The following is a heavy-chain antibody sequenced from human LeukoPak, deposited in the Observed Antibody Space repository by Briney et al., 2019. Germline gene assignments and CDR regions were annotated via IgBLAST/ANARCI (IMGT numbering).Heavy chain of an antibody. CDR1: GYTFTSYY. CDR2: VNPSGGST. CDR3: ARNYVPGGVTMVRGVIFDIWFDP. J-gene: IGHJ5*02. V-gene: IGHV1-46*01. Sequence: ASVKVSCKASGYTFTSYYMHWVRQSPGQGLEWMGIVNPSGGSTSYAQKFQGRVTMTRDTSTSTVYMELSSLRSEDTAVYYCARNYVPGGVTMVRGVIFDIWFDPWGQGTLVTVSS. D-gene: IGHD3-10*01.